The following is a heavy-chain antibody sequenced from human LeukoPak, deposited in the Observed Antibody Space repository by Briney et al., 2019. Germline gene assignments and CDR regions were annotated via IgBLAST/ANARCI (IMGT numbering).Heavy chain of an antibody. V-gene: IGHV1-18*01. CDR2: ISAYNGNT. J-gene: IGHJ4*02. D-gene: IGHD6-13*01. CDR1: GYTFTSYG. CDR3: AIAAGIAAAGQFDY. Sequence: ASVKVSCKASGYTFTSYGISWVRQAPGQGLEWMGWISAYNGNTNYAQKLQGRVTMTTDTSTSTAYMELRSLRSDDTAVYYCAIAAGIAAAGQFDYWGQGTLVTVSS.